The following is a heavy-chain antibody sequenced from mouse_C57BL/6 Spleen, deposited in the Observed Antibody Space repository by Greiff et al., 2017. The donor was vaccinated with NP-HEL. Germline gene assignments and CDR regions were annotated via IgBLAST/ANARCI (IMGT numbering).Heavy chain of an antibody. Sequence: QVQLQQSGAELARPGASVKLSCKASGYTFTSYGISWVKQRTGQGLEWIGEIYPRSGNTYYNEKFKGKATLTADKSSSTAYMELRSLTSEDSAVYFCARIATVQFAYWGQGTLVTVSA. D-gene: IGHD1-1*01. CDR2: IYPRSGNT. CDR3: ARIATVQFAY. J-gene: IGHJ3*01. V-gene: IGHV1-81*01. CDR1: GYTFTSYG.